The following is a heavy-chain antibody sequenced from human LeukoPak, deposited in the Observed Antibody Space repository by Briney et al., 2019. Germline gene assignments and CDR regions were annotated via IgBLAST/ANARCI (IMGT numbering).Heavy chain of an antibody. D-gene: IGHD6-13*01. CDR3: VRDIAAAGGFDY. CDR1: GGSFSGYY. Sequence: PSETLSLTCGVYGGSFSGYYWSWIRQPPGKGLEWIGEINNSGSNNYNPSLKSRVTISVDTSKNQFSLKLSSVTAADTAVYYCVRDIAAAGGFDYWGQGTLVTVSS. J-gene: IGHJ4*02. CDR2: INNSGSN. V-gene: IGHV4-34*01.